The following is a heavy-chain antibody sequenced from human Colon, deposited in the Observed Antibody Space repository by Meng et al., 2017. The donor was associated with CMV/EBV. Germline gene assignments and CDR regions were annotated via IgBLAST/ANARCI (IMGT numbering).Heavy chain of an antibody. J-gene: IGHJ4*02. D-gene: IGHD6-6*01. CDR1: GGSFTNYD. CDR3: ARGWVRDRSSLHFDY. V-gene: IGHV4-34*01. CDR2: INHSGTT. Sequence: QVDRPQWGAGLLKPSETLSLTCALYGGSFTNYDWSWIRQPPGKGLELIAEINHSGTTYYNPSLKSRVTLSLDSSTNQFSLKLSSVTAADAAIYYCARGWVRDRSSLHFDYWGQGTLVTVSS.